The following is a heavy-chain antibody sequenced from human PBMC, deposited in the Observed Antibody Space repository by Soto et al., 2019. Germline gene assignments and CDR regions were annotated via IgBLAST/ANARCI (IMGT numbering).Heavy chain of an antibody. CDR2: IIPIFGTA. Sequence: QVQLVQSGAEVKKPGSSVKVSCKASGGTFSTYGISWVRQAPGQGLEWMGGIIPIFGTANYAQKFQRRVTINADESKTTAYMELSSLRSEDTAVYYCARGPGCSGGSCYPYYFDYWGQGTLVTVSS. J-gene: IGHJ4*02. V-gene: IGHV1-69*12. CDR1: GGTFSTYG. CDR3: ARGPGCSGGSCYPYYFDY. D-gene: IGHD2-15*01.